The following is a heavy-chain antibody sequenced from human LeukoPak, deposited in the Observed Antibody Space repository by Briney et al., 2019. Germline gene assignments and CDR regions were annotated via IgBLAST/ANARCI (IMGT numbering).Heavy chain of an antibody. CDR1: GFTFSSYW. CDR2: IKQDGSEK. J-gene: IGHJ6*02. CDR3: AREVGDGDYGYYCYYYGMDV. Sequence: GGSLRHSCAASGFTFSSYWMSWVRQAPGKGLEWVASIKQDGSEKYYVDSVKGRFTISRDNAKNSLYLQMNSLRAEDTAVYYCAREVGDGDYGYYCYYYGMDVWGQGITVTVSS. D-gene: IGHD4-17*01. V-gene: IGHV3-7*01.